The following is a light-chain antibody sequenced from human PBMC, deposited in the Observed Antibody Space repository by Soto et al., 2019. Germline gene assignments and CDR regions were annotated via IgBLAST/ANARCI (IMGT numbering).Light chain of an antibody. CDR2: GAS. CDR1: QSVSSNY. J-gene: IGKJ4*01. V-gene: IGKV3-20*01. Sequence: EIVLTQSPCTLSLSPGDRATLSCRASQSVSSNYLAWYQQKPGQAPRLLIYGASSRATGIPDRFSGSWSGTDFTLTIIRLEPEDFAVYYCQRYGTSLPLTFGGGTKVDIK. CDR3: QRYGTSLPLT.